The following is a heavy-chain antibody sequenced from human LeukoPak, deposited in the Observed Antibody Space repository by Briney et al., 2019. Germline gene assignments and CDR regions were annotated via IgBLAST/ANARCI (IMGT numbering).Heavy chain of an antibody. CDR3: ARGAVAGPYNWFDP. Sequence: SETLSLTCAVYGGSFSGSYWSWIRQPPAEGLEWIGEINHSGGTNYNPSLKSRVTLSVDTSKNQFSLKLSSVTAADTAVYYCARGAVAGPYNWFDPWGQGTLVTVSS. CDR2: INHSGGT. D-gene: IGHD6-19*01. V-gene: IGHV4-34*01. CDR1: GGSFSGSY. J-gene: IGHJ5*02.